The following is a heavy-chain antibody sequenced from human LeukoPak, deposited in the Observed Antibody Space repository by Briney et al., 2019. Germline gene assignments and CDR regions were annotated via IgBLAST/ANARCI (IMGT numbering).Heavy chain of an antibody. Sequence: NPSETLSLTCTVSGGSISSYYWSWIRQPAGKGLEWIGRIYTSGSTNYNPSLKSRVTMSVDTSKNQFSLKLSSVTAADTAVYYCARTRGYSGSYSDAFDIWGQGTMVTVSS. D-gene: IGHD1-26*01. CDR3: ARTRGYSGSYSDAFDI. V-gene: IGHV4-4*07. J-gene: IGHJ3*02. CDR2: IYTSGST. CDR1: GGSISSYY.